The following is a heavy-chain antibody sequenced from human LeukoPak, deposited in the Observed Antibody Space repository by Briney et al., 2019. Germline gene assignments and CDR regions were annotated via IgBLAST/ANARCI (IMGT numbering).Heavy chain of an antibody. Sequence: SETLSHTCTVSGGSIGSYYWSWIRQPPGKGLEWIGFIYYSGTTHYNPSLKSRVTMSVATSNNQFSLRLSSVTAADTAIYYCARHSGASPHYFDYWGQGALVTVSS. D-gene: IGHD1-26*01. CDR3: ARHSGASPHYFDY. V-gene: IGHV4-59*08. J-gene: IGHJ4*02. CDR1: GGSIGSYY. CDR2: IYYSGTT.